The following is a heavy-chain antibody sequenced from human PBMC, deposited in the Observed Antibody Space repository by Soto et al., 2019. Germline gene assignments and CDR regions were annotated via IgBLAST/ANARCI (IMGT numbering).Heavy chain of an antibody. CDR2: INHSGST. CDR1: GGSFSGYY. Sequence: PSETLSLTCAVYGGSFSGYYWSWIRQPPGKGLEWIGEINHSGSTNYNPSLKSRVTISVDTSKNQFSLKLSSVTAADTAVYCCARTYYDILTGLPFDYWGQGTLVTVSS. V-gene: IGHV4-34*01. J-gene: IGHJ4*02. CDR3: ARTYYDILTGLPFDY. D-gene: IGHD3-9*01.